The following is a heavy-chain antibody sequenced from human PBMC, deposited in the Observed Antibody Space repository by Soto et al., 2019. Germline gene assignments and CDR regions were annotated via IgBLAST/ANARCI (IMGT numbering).Heavy chain of an antibody. D-gene: IGHD3-22*01. J-gene: IGHJ4*02. CDR2: ISGSGGST. CDR3: AKATYYYDSSGYYPFDY. V-gene: IGHV3-23*01. Sequence: GGSLRLPCAASGFTFSSYAMSWVRQAPGKGLEWVSAISGSGGSTYYADSVKGRFTISRDNSKNTLYLQMNSLRAEDTAVYYCAKATYYYDSSGYYPFDYWGQGTLVTVSS. CDR1: GFTFSSYA.